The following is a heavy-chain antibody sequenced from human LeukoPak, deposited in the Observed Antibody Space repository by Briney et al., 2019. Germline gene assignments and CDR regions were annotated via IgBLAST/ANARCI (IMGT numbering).Heavy chain of an antibody. D-gene: IGHD4-17*01. Sequence: SQTLSLTCTVSGGSINSGGYYWSWIRQHPGKGLEWIGYIYYSGSTYYNPSLKSRVIISVDTSKNQFSLKLSSVTAADTAVYYCARVLPHRHLRYGYYGRGGYAFDIWGQGTMVTVSS. CDR2: IYYSGST. V-gene: IGHV4-31*03. CDR1: GGSINSGGYY. CDR3: ARVLPHRHLRYGYYGRGGYAFDI. J-gene: IGHJ3*02.